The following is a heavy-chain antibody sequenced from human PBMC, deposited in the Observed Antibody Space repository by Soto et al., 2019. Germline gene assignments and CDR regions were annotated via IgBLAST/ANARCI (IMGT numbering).Heavy chain of an antibody. CDR3: ARSRSELLPYDHGDYVCLDY. CDR2: INPSGGST. D-gene: IGHD4-17*01. Sequence: ASVEVSCEASGYTFTSYYIHWVRQAPGQGLEWMGIINPSGGSTSYAQKFQGRVTMTRDTSTSTVYMELSSLRSEDTAVYYCARSRSELLPYDHGDYVCLDYWGQGTMVTFSS. V-gene: IGHV1-46*01. J-gene: IGHJ4*02. CDR1: GYTFTSYY.